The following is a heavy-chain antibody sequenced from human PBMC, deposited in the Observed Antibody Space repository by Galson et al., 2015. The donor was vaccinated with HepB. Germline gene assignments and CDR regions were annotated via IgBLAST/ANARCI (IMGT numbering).Heavy chain of an antibody. CDR1: GYTLGTDW. Sequence: KVSCKASGYTLGTDWIGWVRQVPGQGLEWMGSIFFRDADVKYSPSFRGQVTISVDKSNNRAYLQWSSLKASDTAIYYCARMAAAGSRLPDYYHYYGVDVWGQGTTVTVSS. J-gene: IGHJ6*02. CDR2: IFFRDADV. V-gene: IGHV5-51*01. CDR3: ARMAAAGSRLPDYYHYYGVDV. D-gene: IGHD6-13*01.